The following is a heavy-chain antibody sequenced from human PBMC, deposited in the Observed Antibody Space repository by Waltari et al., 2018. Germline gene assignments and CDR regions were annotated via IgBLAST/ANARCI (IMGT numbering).Heavy chain of an antibody. J-gene: IGHJ4*02. D-gene: IGHD6-13*01. V-gene: IGHV3-7*01. Sequence: EVQVVESGGGLVQPGGSLRLSCAASGFTFGSFWVPWVRQAPGKGLEWVANLRSDGSETYYVDSVKGRFTISRDNTKNSLYLQMSSLRAEDTAVYYCAIGGVETSWYWRYWGQGTLVTVSS. CDR2: LRSDGSET. CDR1: GFTFGSFW. CDR3: AIGGVETSWYWRY.